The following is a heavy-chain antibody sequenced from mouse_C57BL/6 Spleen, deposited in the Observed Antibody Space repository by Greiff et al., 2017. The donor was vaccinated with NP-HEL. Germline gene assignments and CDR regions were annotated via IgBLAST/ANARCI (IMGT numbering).Heavy chain of an antibody. D-gene: IGHD2-3*01. CDR2: ISYDGSN. V-gene: IGHV3-6*01. CDR3: ASNDGYVYYAMDY. CDR1: GYSITSGYY. Sequence: EVQLQQSGPGLVKPSQSLSLTCSVTGYSITSGYYWNWIRQFPGNKLEWMGYISYDGSNNYNPSLKNRISITRYTSKNQFFLKWKSVTTDDTATYYCASNDGYVYYAMDYWGQGTSVTVSS. J-gene: IGHJ4*01.